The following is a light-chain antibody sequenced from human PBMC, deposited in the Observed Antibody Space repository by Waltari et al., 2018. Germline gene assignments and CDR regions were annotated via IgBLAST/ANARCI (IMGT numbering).Light chain of an antibody. CDR1: QSVSSN. V-gene: IGKV3-15*01. CDR2: GAS. Sequence: EIVMTQSPATLSVSPGERATLSCRASQSVSSNLAWYQQKPGQAPRLLIYGASTRATGIPARSSGSGSGTEFTLTISSLQSEDFAVYYCQQYNNWPKITFGQGTRLEIK. CDR3: QQYNNWPKIT. J-gene: IGKJ5*01.